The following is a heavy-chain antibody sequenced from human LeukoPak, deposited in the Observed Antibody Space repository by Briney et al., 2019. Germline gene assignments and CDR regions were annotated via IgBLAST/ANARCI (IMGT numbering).Heavy chain of an antibody. Sequence: GGSLRLSCAASGFTSSSYTMNWVRQAPGKGLEWVSSISSSRSYIYYADSVKGRFTISRDNAKNSLYLQMNSLRAEDTAVYYCARGFFAPGIPAANYMDVWGKGTTVTVSS. D-gene: IGHD6-13*01. V-gene: IGHV3-21*01. CDR1: GFTSSSYT. J-gene: IGHJ6*03. CDR2: ISSSRSYI. CDR3: ARGFFAPGIPAANYMDV.